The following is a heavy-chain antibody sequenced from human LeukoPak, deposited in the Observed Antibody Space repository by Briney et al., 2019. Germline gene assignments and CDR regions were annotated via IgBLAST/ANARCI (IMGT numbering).Heavy chain of an antibody. Sequence: PGGSLRLSCVASGSGFSDQYTDWVRQAPGKGLEWVGRTANKGNSYTTEYAASVKGRFTISRDDSKNSLYLQMNSLKTEDTAVYYCAPAVDHGDPNYWGQGTLVTVSS. CDR3: APAVDHGDPNY. CDR1: GSGFSDQY. V-gene: IGHV3-72*01. D-gene: IGHD4-17*01. CDR2: TANKGNSYTT. J-gene: IGHJ4*02.